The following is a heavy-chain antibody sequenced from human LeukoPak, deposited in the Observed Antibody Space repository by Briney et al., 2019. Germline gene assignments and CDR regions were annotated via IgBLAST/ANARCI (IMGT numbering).Heavy chain of an antibody. CDR2: IIPILGIA. CDR3: ATPYIAAAVNYYGMDV. Sequence: ASVKVSCKASGGTFSSYAISWVRQAPGQGLEWMGRIIPILGIANYAQKFQGRVTITADKSTSTAYMELSSLRSEDTAVYYCATPYIAAAVNYYGMDVWGQGTTVTVSS. CDR1: GGTFSSYA. D-gene: IGHD6-13*01. J-gene: IGHJ6*02. V-gene: IGHV1-69*04.